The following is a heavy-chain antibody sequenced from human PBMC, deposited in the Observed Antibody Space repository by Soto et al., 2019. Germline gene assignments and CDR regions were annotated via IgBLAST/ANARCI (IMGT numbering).Heavy chain of an antibody. J-gene: IGHJ3*02. CDR3: ARGRSLHI. CDR2: VGLYEADK. Sequence: GGSLRLSCAASGFTFSNYWMTWVRQAPGKGLEWVANVGLYEADKYYVDSVKGRFTISRDNTKNSPYLEMNGLRDEDTAVYYCARGRSLHIWGQGTMVTVSS. V-gene: IGHV3-7*03. CDR1: GFTFSNYW.